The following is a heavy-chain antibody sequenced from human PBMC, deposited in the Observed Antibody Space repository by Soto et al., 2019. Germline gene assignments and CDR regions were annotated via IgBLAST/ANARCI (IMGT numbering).Heavy chain of an antibody. V-gene: IGHV3-30-3*01. CDR2: ILYDGGTK. CDR1: GFTFSSYA. D-gene: IGHD2-2*01. J-gene: IGHJ5*01. Sequence: QVQLVESGGGVVQPGRSLRLSCEASGFTFSSYAMHWVRQAPGKGLEWVAVILYDGGTKYYADSVKGRFTISRENSKDTLNLEMKSLSAEDTAIYYCARANCGSSGCQGRDLFDFWGQGTLVTVSS. CDR3: ARANCGSSGCQGRDLFDF.